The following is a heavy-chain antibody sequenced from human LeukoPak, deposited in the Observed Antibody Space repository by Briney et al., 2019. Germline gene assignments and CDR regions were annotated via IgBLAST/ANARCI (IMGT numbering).Heavy chain of an antibody. V-gene: IGHV4-59*01. D-gene: IGHD3-10*01. Sequence: SETLSLTCTVSGGSISSYYWSWIRQPPGKGLEWIGYIYYSGSTNYNPSLKSRVTISVDTSKNQFSLKLSSVTAADTAVYYCARVGYYGSGSYPNWFDPWGQGTLVTVSS. CDR3: ARVGYYGSGSYPNWFDP. CDR1: GGSISSYY. J-gene: IGHJ5*02. CDR2: IYYSGST.